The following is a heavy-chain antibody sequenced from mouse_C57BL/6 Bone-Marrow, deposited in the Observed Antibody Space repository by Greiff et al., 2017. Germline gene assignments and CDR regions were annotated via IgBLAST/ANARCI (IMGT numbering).Heavy chain of an antibody. J-gene: IGHJ1*03. Sequence: VQLQQSGPGLVKPSQSLFLTCSITGFPITSGYYWIWIRQSPGKPLEWMGYITHSGETFYNPSLQSPISITRETSKNQFFRQLNSVTTEDTAMYYCAGDKFITTVVEYFDVWGTGTTVTVAS. V-gene: IGHV12-3*01. CDR3: AGDKFITTVVEYFDV. D-gene: IGHD1-1*01. CDR1: GFPITSGYY. CDR2: ITHSGET.